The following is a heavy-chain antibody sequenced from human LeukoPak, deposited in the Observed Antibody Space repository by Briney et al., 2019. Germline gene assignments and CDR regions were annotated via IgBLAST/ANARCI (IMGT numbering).Heavy chain of an antibody. V-gene: IGHV3-74*01. CDR1: GFTFSRYW. J-gene: IGHJ4*02. CDR2: INSDGRST. D-gene: IGHD3-3*01. CDR3: ARDRIVYDFWSGYRLFDY. Sequence: QLGGSLRLSCVASGFTFSRYWMHWVRQAPGKGLVWVSRINSDGRSTNYADSVKGRFSISRDNAENTLYLQMNSLRAEDTAVYYCARDRIVYDFWSGYRLFDYWGQGTLVTVSS.